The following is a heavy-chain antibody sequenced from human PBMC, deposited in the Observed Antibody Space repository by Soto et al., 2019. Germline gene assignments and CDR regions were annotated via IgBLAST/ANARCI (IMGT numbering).Heavy chain of an antibody. CDR3: ARGGVSTRTFDY. D-gene: IGHD3-3*01. J-gene: IGHJ4*02. CDR2: IYPSDSDT. V-gene: IGHV5-51*01. Sequence: PGESLKISCKGSGYNFAGYWIAWVREMPGKGLELMGIIYPSDSDTRYRPSFQGQVTISADKSISSAYLQWSSLRASDTAMYYCARGGVSTRTFDYWGQGTPVTVSS. CDR1: GYNFAGYW.